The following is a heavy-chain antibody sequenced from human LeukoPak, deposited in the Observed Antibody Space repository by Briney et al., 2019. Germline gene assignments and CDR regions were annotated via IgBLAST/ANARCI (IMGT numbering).Heavy chain of an antibody. D-gene: IGHD2-21*02. V-gene: IGHV1-46*01. J-gene: IGHJ4*02. CDR1: GYTFTSYY. Sequence: VKVSCKASGYTFTSYYMHWVRQAPGQGLEWMGIINPSGGSTSYAQKFQGRVTMTRDTSTSTVYMELSSLRFEDTAVYYCASRDPTYCGGDCYPSGLDYWGQGTLVTVSS. CDR2: INPSGGST. CDR3: ASRDPTYCGGDCYPSGLDY.